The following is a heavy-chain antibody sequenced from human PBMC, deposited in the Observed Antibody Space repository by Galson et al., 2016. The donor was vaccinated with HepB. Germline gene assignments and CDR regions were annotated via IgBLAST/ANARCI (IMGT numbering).Heavy chain of an antibody. J-gene: IGHJ4*02. V-gene: IGHV3-7*05. CDR3: ARARSWGGYYFDN. CDR1: GFTFSNYW. Sequence: SLRLSCAAPGFTFSNYWMSWVRQAPGKGLEWVANIKQDGSEKYYVDSVKGRFTISRDNAKNSLYLQMNSLRVEDTAVYYCARARSWGGYYFDNWGQGTLVTVSS. D-gene: IGHD3-16*01. CDR2: IKQDGSEK.